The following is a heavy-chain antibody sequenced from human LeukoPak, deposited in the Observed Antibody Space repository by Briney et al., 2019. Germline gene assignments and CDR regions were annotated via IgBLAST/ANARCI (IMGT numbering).Heavy chain of an antibody. J-gene: IGHJ5*02. Sequence: ASVKVSCKASGYTFTSYYMHWVRQAPGQGLEWMGIINPSGGSTSYAQEFQGRVTMTRDTSTSTVYMELSSLRSEDTAVYYCARAELYYDFWSGYYFEPLNNWFDPWGQGTLVTVSS. D-gene: IGHD3-3*01. V-gene: IGHV1-46*03. CDR1: GYTFTSYY. CDR2: INPSGGST. CDR3: ARAELYYDFWSGYYFEPLNNWFDP.